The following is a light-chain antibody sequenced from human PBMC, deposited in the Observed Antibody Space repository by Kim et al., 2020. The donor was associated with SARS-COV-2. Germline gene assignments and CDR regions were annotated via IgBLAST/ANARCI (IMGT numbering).Light chain of an antibody. CDR1: QSVNRY. CDR3: QQRGNWT. Sequence: LSLFQGENATLSCRASQSVNRYLAWYQQTPGQPPRLLIYDGSIRATGIPARFSGSGSGTDFTLTISSLAPEDFAVYYCQQRGNWTFGQGTKVDIK. CDR2: DGS. V-gene: IGKV3-11*01. J-gene: IGKJ1*01.